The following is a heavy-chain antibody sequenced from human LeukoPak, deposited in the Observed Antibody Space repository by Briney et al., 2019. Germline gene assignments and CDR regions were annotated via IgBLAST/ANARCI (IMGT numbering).Heavy chain of an antibody. CDR3: ARGRVGIAVAGPDY. J-gene: IGHJ4*02. Sequence: ASVKVSCKASGYTFTGYYMHWVRQAPGQGLEWMGWINPNSGGTNYAQKFQGRVTMTRDTSISTAYMELSRLRSDDTAVYYCARGRVGIAVAGPDYWGQGTLVTVSS. CDR2: INPNSGGT. V-gene: IGHV1-2*02. CDR1: GYTFTGYY. D-gene: IGHD6-19*01.